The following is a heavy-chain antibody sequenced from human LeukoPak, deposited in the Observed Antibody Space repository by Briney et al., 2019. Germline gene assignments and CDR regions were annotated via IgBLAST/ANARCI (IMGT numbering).Heavy chain of an antibody. V-gene: IGHV3-53*03. CDR1: GFTVSSNY. Sequence: PGGSLRLACAASGFTVSSNYMSWVRQPPGKGLEWGSVIFSDGSTYSADSVKARFTTPTDNSKNTLYLQMNSLRAEDTAVYYCARGGSYPSAFDIWGQGTMVTVSS. D-gene: IGHD1-26*01. J-gene: IGHJ3*02. CDR3: ARGGSYPSAFDI. CDR2: IFSDGST.